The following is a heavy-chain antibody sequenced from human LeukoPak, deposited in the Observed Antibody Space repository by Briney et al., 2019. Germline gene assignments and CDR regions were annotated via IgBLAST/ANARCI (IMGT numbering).Heavy chain of an antibody. J-gene: IGHJ5*02. CDR1: GFTFSSYW. V-gene: IGHV3-74*01. CDR3: ARGYTFTSNWFDP. CDR2: INSDGTTT. Sequence: GGSLRLSCAASGFTFSSYWMHWVRQVPGKGLVWVSRINSDGTTTVYEDSVKGRFTISRDNGKNTLYLRMNSLRGEDTAVYYCARGYTFTSNWFDPWGQGTLVTVSA. D-gene: IGHD6-13*01.